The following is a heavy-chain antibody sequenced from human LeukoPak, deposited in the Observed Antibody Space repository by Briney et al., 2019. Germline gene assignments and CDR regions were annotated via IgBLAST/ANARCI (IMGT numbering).Heavy chain of an antibody. J-gene: IGHJ6*02. V-gene: IGHV1-69*04. Sequence: SVKVSCKASVGTFSSYAISWVGQAAGQGLEWMGRIIPIHGIANYAQKFQGRVTITADKSTSTAYMALSSLRSEDTAVYYCASAHYDIFNGLGYYYGMDVWGQGTTVTVSS. D-gene: IGHD3-9*01. CDR3: ASAHYDIFNGLGYYYGMDV. CDR1: VGTFSSYA. CDR2: IIPIHGIA.